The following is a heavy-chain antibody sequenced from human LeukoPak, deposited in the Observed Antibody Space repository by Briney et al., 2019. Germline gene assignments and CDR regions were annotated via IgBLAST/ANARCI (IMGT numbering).Heavy chain of an antibody. V-gene: IGHV3-23*01. J-gene: IGHJ5*02. Sequence: GGSLRLSCAASGFTFSSYGMHWVRQAPGKGLEWVSAISGSGGSTYYADSVKGRFTISRDNSKNTLYLQMNSLRAEDTAVYYCAKDRYSYGPNWFDPWGQGTLVTVSS. CDR1: GFTFSSYG. CDR3: AKDRYSYGPNWFDP. D-gene: IGHD5-18*01. CDR2: ISGSGGST.